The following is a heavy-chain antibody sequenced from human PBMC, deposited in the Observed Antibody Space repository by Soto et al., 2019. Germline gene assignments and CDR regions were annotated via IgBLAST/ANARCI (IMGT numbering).Heavy chain of an antibody. V-gene: IGHV4-31*03. CDR2: IYYSGST. J-gene: IGHJ4*02. CDR1: GGSISSGGYY. Sequence: SETLSLTCTVSGGSISSGGYYWSWIRQHPGKGLEWIGYIYYSGSTYYNPSLKSRVTISVDTSKNQFSLRLSSVTAADTAVYYCARVVGGSYGGFDYWGQGTLVTVSS. D-gene: IGHD1-26*01. CDR3: ARVVGGSYGGFDY.